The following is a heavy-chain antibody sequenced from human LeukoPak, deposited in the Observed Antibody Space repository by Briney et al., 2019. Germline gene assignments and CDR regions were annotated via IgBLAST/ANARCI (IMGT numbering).Heavy chain of an antibody. CDR2: INDSGST. CDR1: GGSLSGYY. Sequence: AETLSLTCAVYGGSLSGYYWSWVRQSPGKGLEWIGEINDSGSTNYNPSLKSRATISVDTSKHQFSLKLPSVTAADTAVYYCARWRWRLLWNLFAHWGQGTLVTVSS. CDR3: ARWRWRLLWNLFAH. J-gene: IGHJ5*02. V-gene: IGHV4-34*01. D-gene: IGHD2-21*02.